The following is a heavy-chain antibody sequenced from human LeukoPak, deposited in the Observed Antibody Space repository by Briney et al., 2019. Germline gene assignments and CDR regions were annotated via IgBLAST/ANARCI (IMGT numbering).Heavy chain of an antibody. V-gene: IGHV3-21*01. Sequence: GGSLRLSCAASGFTFSSYSMNWVRQAPGKGLEWVSSISSSSSYIYYADSVKGRFTISRDNSKNTLYLQMNSLRAEDTAVYYCANSWNYHYMDVWGNGTTVTVSS. J-gene: IGHJ6*03. CDR3: ANSWNYHYMDV. CDR2: ISSSSSYI. D-gene: IGHD1-20*01. CDR1: GFTFSSYS.